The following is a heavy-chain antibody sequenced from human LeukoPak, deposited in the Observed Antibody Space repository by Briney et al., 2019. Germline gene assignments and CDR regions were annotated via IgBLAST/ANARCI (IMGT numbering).Heavy chain of an antibody. CDR1: GFTFSSYW. D-gene: IGHD4-17*01. CDR2: INSDGSST. V-gene: IGHV3-74*01. CDR3: ARDPDYGDYIDY. J-gene: IGHJ4*02. Sequence: PGGSLRLSCAASGFTFSSYWMHWVRQAPGKGLVWVSRINSDGSSTSYADSVKGRFTISRDNAKNSLYLQMNSLRAEDTAVYYCARDPDYGDYIDYWGQGTLVTVSS.